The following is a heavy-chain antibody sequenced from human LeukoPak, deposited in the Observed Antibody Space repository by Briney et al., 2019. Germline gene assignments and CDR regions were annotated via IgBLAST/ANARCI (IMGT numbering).Heavy chain of an antibody. Sequence: PGGSLRLSCVASGFTFSSWLMSWVRQAPGKGLEWVANIKEDGSETSYVDSVKGRFSISRDNAKNSFYLQMNSLRAEDTAVYYCARPRAWSYFDFWGQGTLVTVSS. CDR3: ARPRAWSYFDF. J-gene: IGHJ4*02. V-gene: IGHV3-7*01. D-gene: IGHD6-19*01. CDR1: GFTFSSWL. CDR2: IKEDGSET.